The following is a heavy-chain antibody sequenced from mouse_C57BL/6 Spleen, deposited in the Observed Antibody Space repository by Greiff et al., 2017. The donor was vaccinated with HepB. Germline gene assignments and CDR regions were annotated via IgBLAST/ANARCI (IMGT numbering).Heavy chain of an antibody. CDR3: ARPLHYYGSSYDDAMDY. CDR1: GYTFTSYW. CDR2: IDPNSGGT. J-gene: IGHJ4*01. D-gene: IGHD1-1*01. Sequence: QVQLQQPGAELVKPGASVKLSCKASGYTFTSYWMHWVKQRPGRGLEWIGRIDPNSGGTKYNEKFKSKATLTVDKPASTAYMQLSSLTSEDSAVYDCARPLHYYGSSYDDAMDYLGQGTSVTVAS. V-gene: IGHV1-72*01.